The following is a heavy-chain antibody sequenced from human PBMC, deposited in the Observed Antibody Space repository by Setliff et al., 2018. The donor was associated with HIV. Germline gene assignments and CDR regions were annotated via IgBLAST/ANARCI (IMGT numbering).Heavy chain of an antibody. CDR2: IWYDGSNK. J-gene: IGHJ5*02. D-gene: IGHD5-18*01. CDR3: ARADNPSEYSYGTGYWFDP. V-gene: IGHV3-33*01. CDR1: GFIFSSYD. Sequence: PGGSLRLSCAASGFIFSSYDMHWVRQAPGKGLEWVAVIWYDGSNKYYADSVKGRFTISRDNSKNTIYLQMNSLRAEDTAVYYCARADNPSEYSYGTGYWFDPWGQGTLVTVSS.